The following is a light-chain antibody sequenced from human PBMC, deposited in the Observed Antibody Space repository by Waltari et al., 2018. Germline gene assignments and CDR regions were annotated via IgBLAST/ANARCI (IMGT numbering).Light chain of an antibody. V-gene: IGLV1-36*01. CDR3: AAWDDSLNGRV. CDR1: SSNIGNNA. Sequence: QSVLTQPPSVSEAPRQRVTISCSGSSSNIGNNAVDWYQQLPGKAPKLLIYYDDLVPSGVSDRFSGSKSGTSASLAISGLQSEDEAEYYCAAWDDSLNGRVFGGGTKLTVL. CDR2: YDD. J-gene: IGLJ3*02.